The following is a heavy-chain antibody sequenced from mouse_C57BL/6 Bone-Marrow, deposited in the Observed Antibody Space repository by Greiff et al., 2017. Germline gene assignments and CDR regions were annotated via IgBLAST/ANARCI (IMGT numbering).Heavy chain of an antibody. CDR3: ARSSTFFYYVDY. V-gene: IGHV1-47*01. CDR1: GYTFTTYP. J-gene: IGHJ2*01. Sequence: VQLQQSGAELVKPGASVKMSCTASGYTFTTYPIEWMKQNHGKSLEWIGNFHPYNDDIKYNEKFKGKATLTVEKSSNTVNLELSRLTADDSAVYYCARSSTFFYYVDYWGQGTTLTVSS. D-gene: IGHD5-1*01. CDR2: FHPYNDDI.